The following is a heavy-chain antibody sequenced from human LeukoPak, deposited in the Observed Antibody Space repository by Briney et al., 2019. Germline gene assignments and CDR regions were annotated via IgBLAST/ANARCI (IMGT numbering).Heavy chain of an antibody. CDR2: IHYSGST. V-gene: IGHV4-59*08. J-gene: IGHJ4*02. CDR1: RGSFSSFY. D-gene: IGHD4-23*01. CDR3: AGHSTLITPLDY. Sequence: PSETLSLTCTVSRGSFSSFYWSWVRQPPGKGLEWIGSIHYSGSTTYNPSLKSRATLSVDTSQSQFSLKLHSVTAADTAVYYCAGHSTLITPLDYWGQGALVTVSS.